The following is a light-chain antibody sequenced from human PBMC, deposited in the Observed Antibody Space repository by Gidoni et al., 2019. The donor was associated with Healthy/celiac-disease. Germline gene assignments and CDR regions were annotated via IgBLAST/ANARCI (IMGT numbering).Light chain of an antibody. CDR2: AAS. V-gene: IGKV1-39*01. Sequence: DIQMTQSPSSLSASVGDRVTITCRASQSISSYLNWYHQKPGKAPKLLIYAASSLQSGVPSRFSGSGSGTDFTLTISSLQPEDFATYYCQQSYSTPDTFXXXTKLEIK. CDR1: QSISSY. CDR3: QQSYSTPDT. J-gene: IGKJ2*01.